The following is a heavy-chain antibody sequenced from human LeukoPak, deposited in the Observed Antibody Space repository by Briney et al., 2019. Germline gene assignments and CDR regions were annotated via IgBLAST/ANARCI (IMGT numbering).Heavy chain of an antibody. Sequence: GGSLRLSCAASGFTFSSYAMSWVRQAPGKGLEWVSAISGSGGSTYYAGSVKGRFTISRDNSKNTLYLQMNSLRAEDTAVYYCAKVGATRGQIYYFDYWGQGTLVTVSS. D-gene: IGHD1-26*01. CDR1: GFTFSSYA. CDR2: ISGSGGST. CDR3: AKVGATRGQIYYFDY. V-gene: IGHV3-23*01. J-gene: IGHJ4*02.